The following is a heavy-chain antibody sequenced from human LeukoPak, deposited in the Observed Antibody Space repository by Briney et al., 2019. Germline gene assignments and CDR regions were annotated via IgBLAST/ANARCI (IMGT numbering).Heavy chain of an antibody. CDR2: ISSSSSYI. V-gene: IGHV3-21*04. CDR3: AKVLNSGSYSLRGGSDF. D-gene: IGHD1-26*01. Sequence: GGSLRLSCAASGFTFSSYSMNWVRQAPGRGLEWVSSISSSSSYIYYADSVKGRFTISRDNSKNTLYLQMNSLRAEDTAVYYCAKVLNSGSYSLRGGSDFWGQGTLVTVSS. CDR1: GFTFSSYS. J-gene: IGHJ4*02.